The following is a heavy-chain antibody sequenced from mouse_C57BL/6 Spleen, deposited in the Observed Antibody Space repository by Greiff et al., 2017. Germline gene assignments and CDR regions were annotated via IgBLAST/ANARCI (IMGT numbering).Heavy chain of an antibody. CDR2: IDPETGGT. J-gene: IGHJ2*01. CDR1: GYTFTDYE. CDR3: TRDYYGSSTTTLDY. Sequence: VKLQESGAELVRPGASVTLSCKASGYTFTDYEMHWVKQTPVHGLEWIGAIDPETGGTAYNQKFKGKAILTADKSSSTAYMELRSLTSEDSAVYYCTRDYYGSSTTTLDYGGQGTTLTVSS. D-gene: IGHD1-1*01. V-gene: IGHV1-15*01.